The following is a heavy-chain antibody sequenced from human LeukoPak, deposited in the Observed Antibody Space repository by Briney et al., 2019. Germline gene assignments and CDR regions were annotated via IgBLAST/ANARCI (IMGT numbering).Heavy chain of an antibody. CDR1: GVSISSHY. D-gene: IGHD3-3*01. Sequence: PSETLSLTCTVSGVSISSHYWSWVRRPPGKGLEWIGDIYDSGSTHYKSSLKSRVTISVDTSKNQFSLRLRSVTAADTAVYYCARVLQNYYYLDVWGKGTTVTVSS. CDR3: ARVLQNYYYLDV. J-gene: IGHJ6*03. V-gene: IGHV4-59*11. CDR2: IYDSGST.